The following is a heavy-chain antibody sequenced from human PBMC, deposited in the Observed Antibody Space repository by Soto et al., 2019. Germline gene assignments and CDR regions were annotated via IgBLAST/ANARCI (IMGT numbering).Heavy chain of an antibody. CDR2: INPNSGGT. J-gene: IGHJ5*02. D-gene: IGHD3-9*01. CDR1: GYTFTGYY. CDR3: ARAGYDSLTAPTGGFDP. V-gene: IGHV1-2*04. Sequence: ASVKVSCKASGYTFTGYYMHWVRQAPGQGLEWMGWINPNSGGTNYAQKFQGWVTMTRDTSISTAYMELSRLRSDDTAVYYCARAGYDSLTAPTGGFDPRGQGTLVAVSS.